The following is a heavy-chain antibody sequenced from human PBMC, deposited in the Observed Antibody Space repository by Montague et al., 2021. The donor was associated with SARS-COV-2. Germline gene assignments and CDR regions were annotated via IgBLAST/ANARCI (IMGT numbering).Heavy chain of an antibody. V-gene: IGHV4-34*01. CDR2: INHRGSI. CDR3: ARVPDYYDSSGYYFDAFDI. Sequence: SETLSLTCAVYGGSFSGYYWSWIRQPPGKGLEWIGEINHRGSINYNPSLKSRVTISVDTSKNQFSLKLSPVTAADTAVYYCARVPDYYDSSGYYFDAFDIWGQGTMVTVSS. CDR1: GGSFSGYY. J-gene: IGHJ3*02. D-gene: IGHD3-22*01.